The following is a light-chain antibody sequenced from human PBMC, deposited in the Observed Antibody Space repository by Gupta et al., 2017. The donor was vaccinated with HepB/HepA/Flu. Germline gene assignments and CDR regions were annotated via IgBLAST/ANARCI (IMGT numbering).Light chain of an antibody. CDR2: GAS. CDR1: QGVSSQ. J-gene: IGKJ1*01. CDR3: QQDNNWPLT. V-gene: IGKV3-15*01. Sequence: EKVMTQSPATVSVSPGERVTLSCRASQGVSSQLAWYQQKPGQAPRLLIYGASTRATGIPARFSGSGSGTEFTLTISSLQSEDFAVYYCQQDNNWPLTFGQGTKVEIK.